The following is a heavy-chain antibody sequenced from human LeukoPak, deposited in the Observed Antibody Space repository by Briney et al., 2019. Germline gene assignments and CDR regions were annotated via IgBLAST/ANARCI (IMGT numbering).Heavy chain of an antibody. V-gene: IGHV1-18*04. D-gene: IGHD2-21*02. J-gene: IGHJ4*02. CDR2: SSGYNGNT. CDR3: VREDTPATANY. Sequence: ASVKDSCKASGYTFTNYGISWVRQAPGQGLEWMGWSSGYNGNTNYAQKLQGRVTMTTGTSTSTAYMELRSLRSDDTAVYYCVREDTPATANYWGQGTLVTISS. CDR1: GYTFTNYG.